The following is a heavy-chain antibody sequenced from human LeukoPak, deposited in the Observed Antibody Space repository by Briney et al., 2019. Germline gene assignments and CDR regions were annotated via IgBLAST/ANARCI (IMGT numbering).Heavy chain of an antibody. V-gene: IGHV5-51*01. CDR3: ARPSSSTSPQGGFDY. CDR1: GYSFTSYW. Sequence: GESLKISCKGSGYSFTSYWIGWVRQMPGKGLEWMGIIYPGDSDTRYSPSFQGQVTISADRSISTAYLQWSSLKASDTAMYYCARPSSSTSPQGGFDYWGQGTLVTVSS. J-gene: IGHJ4*02. D-gene: IGHD2-2*01. CDR2: IYPGDSDT.